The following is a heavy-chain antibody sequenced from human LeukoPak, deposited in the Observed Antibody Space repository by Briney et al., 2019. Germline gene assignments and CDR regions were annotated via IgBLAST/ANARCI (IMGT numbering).Heavy chain of an antibody. J-gene: IGHJ4*02. CDR3: ARDSSGYSFKFLDY. V-gene: IGHV4-59*01. CDR2: IYYSGRT. CDR1: GDSISSYY. D-gene: IGHD3-22*01. Sequence: MSSETLSLTCTDSGDSISSYYWTWIRRPPGKGLEWIGYIYYSGRTNYNPSLKSRVTISVDTSKSQFSLRLSSVTAADTAVYYCARDSSGYSFKFLDYWGQGTLVTVSS.